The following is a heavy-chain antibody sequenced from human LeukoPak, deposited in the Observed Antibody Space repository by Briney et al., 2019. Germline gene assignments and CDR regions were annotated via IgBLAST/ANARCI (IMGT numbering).Heavy chain of an antibody. CDR1: GFTFSNYW. CDR2: IKTDGSEK. CDR3: AREATSNYDSSGYVY. Sequence: GGSLRLSCEGSGFTFSNYWMGWVRQAPGKGLQWVANIKTDGSEKYYVDSVKGRFTISRDNAKNSLYLQMNSLRAEDTAVYYCAREATSNYDSSGYVYWGQGTLVTVSS. J-gene: IGHJ4*02. D-gene: IGHD3-22*01. V-gene: IGHV3-7*01.